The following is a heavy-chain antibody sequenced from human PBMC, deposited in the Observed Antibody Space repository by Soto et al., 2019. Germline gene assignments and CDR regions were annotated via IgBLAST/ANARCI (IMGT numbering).Heavy chain of an antibody. Sequence: GGSLRLSCAASGFTFSSYSMNWVRQAPGKGLEWVSYITPSSDTIYYADSVKGRFTISRDNGKNSLYLQVNSLRDEDTAVYYCARDIGSGWYYFDYWGQGNMVTVSS. CDR1: GFTFSSYS. D-gene: IGHD6-19*01. J-gene: IGHJ4*02. V-gene: IGHV3-48*02. CDR2: ITPSSDTI. CDR3: ARDIGSGWYYFDY.